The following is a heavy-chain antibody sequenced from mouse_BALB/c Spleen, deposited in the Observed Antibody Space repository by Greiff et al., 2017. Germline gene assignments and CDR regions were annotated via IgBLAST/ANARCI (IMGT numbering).Heavy chain of an antibody. D-gene: IGHD1-1*01. CDR2: IYPSDSYT. CDR1: GYTFTSYW. J-gene: IGHJ2*01. CDR3: TKSYYGNLDY. V-gene: IGHV1-69*02. Sequence: VQLQQPGAELVRPGASVKLSCKASGYTFTSYWINWVKQRPGQGLEWIGNIYPSDSYTNYNQKFKDKATLTVDKSSSTAYMQLSSPTSEDSAVYYCTKSYYGNLDYWGQGTTLTVSS.